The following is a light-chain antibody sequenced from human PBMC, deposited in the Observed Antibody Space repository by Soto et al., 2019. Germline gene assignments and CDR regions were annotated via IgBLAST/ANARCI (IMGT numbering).Light chain of an antibody. J-gene: IGKJ4*01. V-gene: IGKV3D-20*02. Sequence: EIVFTQSPGTLSLSPGERATLSCRASQSVTSNYLAWYQQKPGQAPRLLIYGASSRATGIPARFSGSASGTDFTLTISSLEPEDYAVYFCQQRNSWPTSLTFGGGTKVDIK. CDR2: GAS. CDR1: QSVTSNY. CDR3: QQRNSWPTSLT.